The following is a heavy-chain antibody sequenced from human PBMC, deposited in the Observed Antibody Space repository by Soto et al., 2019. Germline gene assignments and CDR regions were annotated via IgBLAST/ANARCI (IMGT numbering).Heavy chain of an antibody. CDR2: IIPIFGTA. D-gene: IGHD3-10*01. CDR1: GGTFSSYA. V-gene: IGHV1-69*01. Sequence: QVQLVQTGAEVKKPGSSVKVSCKASGGTFSSYAISWVRQAPGQGRQWMGGIIPIFGTAIYAKKFTGRVTITADEYTSIAYMEQSSMRAEDTAVYYCARARGHYSDSWSYPDRPYHYCYGVDVWCRGTTVTVSS. J-gene: IGHJ6*02. CDR3: ARARGHYSDSWSYPDRPYHYCYGVDV.